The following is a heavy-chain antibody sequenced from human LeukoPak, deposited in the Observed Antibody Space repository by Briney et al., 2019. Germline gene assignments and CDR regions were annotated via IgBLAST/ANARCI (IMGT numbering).Heavy chain of an antibody. CDR2: ISGSSSHV. J-gene: IGHJ5*02. Sequence: GGSLRLSCAASGFTFSTYTMNWVRQAPGEGLEWVSSISGSSSHVYYADSVKGRFTISRDNAKNSLYLQMNSLRGDDTAVYYCVRIPNSANFPNWFDPWGQGTLVTVSS. D-gene: IGHD4/OR15-4a*01. CDR1: GFTFSTYT. V-gene: IGHV3-21*01. CDR3: VRIPNSANFPNWFDP.